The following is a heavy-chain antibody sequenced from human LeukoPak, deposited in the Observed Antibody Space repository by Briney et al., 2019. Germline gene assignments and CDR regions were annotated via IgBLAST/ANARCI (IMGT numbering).Heavy chain of an antibody. CDR3: ARPPAAGTGGWFDP. CDR1: GGSISSYY. J-gene: IGHJ5*02. Sequence: SETLSLTCTVSGGSISSYYWSWIRQPPGKGLEWIGEINHSGSTNYNPSLKSRVTISVDTSKNQFSLKLSSVTAADTAVYYCARPPAAGTGGWFDPWGQGTLVTVSS. V-gene: IGHV4-34*01. D-gene: IGHD6-13*01. CDR2: INHSGST.